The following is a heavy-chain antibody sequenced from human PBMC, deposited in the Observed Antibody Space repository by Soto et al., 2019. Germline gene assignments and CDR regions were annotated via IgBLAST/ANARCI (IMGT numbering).Heavy chain of an antibody. CDR2: IYYSGST. CDR1: GDSISSYY. V-gene: IGHV4-59*01. CDR3: ARQRLRGYSSSQFDY. Sequence: SETLSLTCSVSGDSISSYYWSWIRQPPGKGLEWIGYIYYSGSTNYNPSFKSRVTISVDTPKNQFSLKLTSVTAADTAMYYCARQRLRGYSSSQFDYWGQGTLVTVSS. D-gene: IGHD6-13*01. J-gene: IGHJ4*02.